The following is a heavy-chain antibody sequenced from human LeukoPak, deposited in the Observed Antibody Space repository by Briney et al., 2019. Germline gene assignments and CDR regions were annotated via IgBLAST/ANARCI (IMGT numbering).Heavy chain of an antibody. CDR1: GFPFDNYG. V-gene: IGHV3-20*04. D-gene: IGHD6-19*01. CDR2: ITWNGGIT. CDR3: ARDGPVAGVELDQ. J-gene: IGHJ4*02. Sequence: GGSLRLSCAASGFPFDNYGMAWVRQAPGKGLEWVSGITWNGGITAYADSVKGRFTISRDNAKNSLYPQMNSLRAEDTALYYCARDGPVAGVELDQWGQGTLVTVSS.